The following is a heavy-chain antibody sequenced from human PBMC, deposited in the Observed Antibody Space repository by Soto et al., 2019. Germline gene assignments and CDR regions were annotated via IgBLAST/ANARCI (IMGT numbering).Heavy chain of an antibody. CDR1: GFTFSSYA. CDR2: ISYDGSNK. J-gene: IGHJ4*02. Sequence: GRSLRLSCAASGFTFSSYAMHWVRQAPGKGLEWVAVISYDGSNKYYADSVKGRFTISRDNSKNMLYLQMNSLRAEDTAVYYCARGSLLWFGELFPIDYWGQGTLVTAPQ. D-gene: IGHD3-10*01. CDR3: ARGSLLWFGELFPIDY. V-gene: IGHV3-30-3*01.